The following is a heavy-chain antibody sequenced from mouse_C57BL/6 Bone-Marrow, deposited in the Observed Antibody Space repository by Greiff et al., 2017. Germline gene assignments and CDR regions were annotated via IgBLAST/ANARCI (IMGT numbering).Heavy chain of an antibody. CDR1: GYTFTSYW. V-gene: IGHV1-50*01. CDR3: ASSYDGYWSY. D-gene: IGHD2-3*01. Sequence: QVQLQQPGAELVKPGASVKLSCKASGYTFTSYWMQWVKQRPGQGLEWIGEIDPSDSYTNYNQKFKGKATLTVDTSSSTAYMQLSSLTSEDSAVYYCASSYDGYWSYWGQGTTLTVSS. J-gene: IGHJ2*01. CDR2: IDPSDSYT.